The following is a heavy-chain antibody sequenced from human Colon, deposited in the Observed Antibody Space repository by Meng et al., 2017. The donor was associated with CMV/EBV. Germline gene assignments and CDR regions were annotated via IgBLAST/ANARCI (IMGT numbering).Heavy chain of an antibody. D-gene: IGHD2/OR15-2a*01. CDR2: IYKSGTT. V-gene: IGHV4-59*08. CDR1: GVSMSLYY. Sequence: GSLRLSCSVSGVSMSLYYWSWLRQAPGKGLEWIGHIYKSGTTKYNPSLESRVTISADTSKNEFSLKLRSVTAADTAVYYCARQRRRINLLKGNEADFYGDMDVWGQGTTVTVSS. J-gene: IGHJ6*02. CDR3: ARQRRRINLLKGNEADFYGDMDV.